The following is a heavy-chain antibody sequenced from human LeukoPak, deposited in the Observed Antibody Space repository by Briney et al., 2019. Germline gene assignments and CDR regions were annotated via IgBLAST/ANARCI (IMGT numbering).Heavy chain of an antibody. CDR1: GGTFSSYA. J-gene: IGHJ6*02. V-gene: IGHV1-69*04. CDR3: ARSLCSTSCYYYGMDV. CDR2: IIPILGIA. Sequence: SVKVSCKASGGTFSSYAISWVRQAPGQGLEWMGRIIPILGIANYAQKLQGRVTMTTDTSTSTAYMELRSLRSDDTAVYYCARSLCSTSCYYYGMDVWGQGTTVTVSS. D-gene: IGHD2-2*01.